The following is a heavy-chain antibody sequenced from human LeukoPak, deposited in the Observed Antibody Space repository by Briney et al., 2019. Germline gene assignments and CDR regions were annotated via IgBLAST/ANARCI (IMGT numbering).Heavy chain of an antibody. V-gene: IGHV4-4*07. Sequence: PSDTLSLTCTVSGGSISRYYWSWLREPAGKGLEWLGRIYTSGSTNYNPPLKSRVTMSVDTSKNHFSRKLSSVTAADTAVYYYARGGLHCSGGSCYSESGFDPGGRGTLATVS. CDR1: GGSISRYY. D-gene: IGHD2-15*01. CDR2: IYTSGST. J-gene: IGHJ5*02. CDR3: ARGGLHCSGGSCYSESGFDP.